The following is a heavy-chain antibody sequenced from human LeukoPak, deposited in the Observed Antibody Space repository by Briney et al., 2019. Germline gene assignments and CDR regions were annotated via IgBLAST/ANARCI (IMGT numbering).Heavy chain of an antibody. J-gene: IGHJ3*02. CDR1: GFTFSSYA. CDR2: ISGSGGST. Sequence: PGGSLRLSCAASGFTFSSYALSWVRQAPGKGLEWVSAISGSGGSTYYADSVKGRFTISRDNSKNTLYLQMNSLRAEDTAVYYCAKSSGDPFDAFDIWGQGTMVTVSS. V-gene: IGHV3-23*01. D-gene: IGHD4-17*01. CDR3: AKSSGDPFDAFDI.